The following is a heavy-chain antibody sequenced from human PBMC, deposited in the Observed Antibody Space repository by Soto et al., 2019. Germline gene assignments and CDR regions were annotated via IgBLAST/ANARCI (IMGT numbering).Heavy chain of an antibody. CDR3: ATNYAYYYYYGMDV. V-gene: IGHV4-39*01. CDR2: IYYSGST. CDR1: GGSISSSSYY. D-gene: IGHD4-4*01. J-gene: IGHJ6*02. Sequence: SETVSLTCTVSGGSISSSSYYWGWIRQPPGKGLEWIGSIYYSGSTYYNPSLKSRVTISVDTSKNQFSLKLSSVTAADTAVYYCATNYAYYYYYGMDVWGQGTSVTVSS.